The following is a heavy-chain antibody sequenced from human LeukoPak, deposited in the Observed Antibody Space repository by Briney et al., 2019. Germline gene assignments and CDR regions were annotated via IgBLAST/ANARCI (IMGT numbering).Heavy chain of an antibody. V-gene: IGHV4-4*02. CDR2: SFYSRGS. CDR3: ARVYYSNSYDYWYFDL. J-gene: IGHJ2*01. D-gene: IGHD6-13*01. CDR1: GASVSSSYW. Sequence: SGTLSLTCAVSGASVSSSYWWIWVRQSPGKGLEWIGESFYSRGSNYNPSLKSRVTISVDTSKNQFSLKLSSVTAADTAVYYCARVYYSNSYDYWYFDLWGRGTLVTVSS.